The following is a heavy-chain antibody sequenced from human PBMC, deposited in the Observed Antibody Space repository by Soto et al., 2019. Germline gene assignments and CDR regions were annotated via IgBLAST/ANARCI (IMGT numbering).Heavy chain of an antibody. CDR2: ISSTNNFI. J-gene: IGHJ6*02. D-gene: IGHD6-13*01. V-gene: IGHV3-21*02. Sequence: EVQLVESGGGLVKPGGSLRLSCAASGFTFSSYSMNWVRQAPGKGLEWVSSISSTNNFIYYADSVKGRFTIFRDNAKNSLYLQMNSLRAEDTAVYYCARFNSSSWHFDFYYYGMDVWGQGTPVTVSS. CDR3: ARFNSSSWHFDFYYYGMDV. CDR1: GFTFSSYS.